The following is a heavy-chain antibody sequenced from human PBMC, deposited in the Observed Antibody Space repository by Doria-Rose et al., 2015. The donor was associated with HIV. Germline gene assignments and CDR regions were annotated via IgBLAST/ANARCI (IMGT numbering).Heavy chain of an antibody. Sequence: VRQVPGKGLEWMGGFDPEDGETIYAQKFQGRVRMTEDTSTDTAYMELSSLTSEDTAVYYCATGLLVRGVIVTFGFDFWGQGTLVTVSS. D-gene: IGHD3-10*01. V-gene: IGHV1-24*01. CDR2: FDPEDGET. CDR3: ATGLLVRGVIVTFGFDF. J-gene: IGHJ4*02.